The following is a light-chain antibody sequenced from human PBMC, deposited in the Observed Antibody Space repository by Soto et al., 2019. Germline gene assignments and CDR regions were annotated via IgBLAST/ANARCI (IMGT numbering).Light chain of an antibody. CDR3: TSFTSRSTRV. Sequence: QSVLTQPASVSGSPGQSITISCTGTNSDVGGYDHVSWYQLRPGKAPKLLISEVSDRPSGVPDRFSGSKSGNTAALTISGLQAEDEADYYCTSFTSRSTRVFGTGTKGHRP. V-gene: IGLV2-14*01. CDR1: NSDVGGYDH. J-gene: IGLJ1*01. CDR2: EVS.